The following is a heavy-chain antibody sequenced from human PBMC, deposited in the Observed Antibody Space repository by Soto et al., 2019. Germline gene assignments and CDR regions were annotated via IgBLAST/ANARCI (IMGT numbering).Heavy chain of an antibody. D-gene: IGHD3-10*01. CDR1: GFTFSSYA. CDR2: ISYDGSNK. J-gene: IGHJ4*02. CDR3: ARDWLNDY. V-gene: IGHV3-30-3*01. Sequence: GGSLRLSCAASGFTFSSYAMHWVRQAPGKGLEWVAVISYDGSNKYYADSVKGRFTISRDNSKNTLYLQMNSLRAEDTAVYYCARDWLNDYWGQGTLVTVSS.